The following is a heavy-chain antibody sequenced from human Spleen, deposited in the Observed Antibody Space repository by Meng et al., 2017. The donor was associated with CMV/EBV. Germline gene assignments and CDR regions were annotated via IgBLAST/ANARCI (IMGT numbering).Heavy chain of an antibody. V-gene: IGHV1-69*05. CDR1: GGTFRNYA. CDR3: ARSYWEGHAFDI. D-gene: IGHD1-26*01. CDR2: IIPISETA. J-gene: IGHJ3*02. Sequence: CKASGGTFRNYALNWVRQAPGQGLEWLGGIIPISETAKYAQKFQGRVTITTDASTSTAYLELSSLRSEDTAVYYCARSYWEGHAFDIWGQGTMVT.